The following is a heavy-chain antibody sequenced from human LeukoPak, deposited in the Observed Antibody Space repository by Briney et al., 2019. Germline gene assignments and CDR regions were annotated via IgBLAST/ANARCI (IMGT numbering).Heavy chain of an antibody. Sequence: ASVTVSFKASPYISSDFGISWVRLAPGGGREWMGWVSGDNGQTNYGHKFYGRVTMTMETSTNTASMELRGLRSDDTAIYYCARVYLHTTGWSAAYYYFMDVWGKGTTVIVSS. D-gene: IGHD6-19*01. V-gene: IGHV1-18*01. J-gene: IGHJ6*03. CDR2: VSGDNGQT. CDR1: PYISSDFG. CDR3: ARVYLHTTGWSAAYYYFMDV.